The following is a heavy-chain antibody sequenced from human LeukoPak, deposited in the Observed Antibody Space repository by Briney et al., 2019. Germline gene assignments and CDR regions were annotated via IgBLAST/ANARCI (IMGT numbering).Heavy chain of an antibody. CDR2: IWYDGSDK. Sequence: PGGSLRLSCAASGFTFSSYSMNWVRQAPGKGLEWVAVIWYDGSDKYYADSVKGRCTISRDNSKNTLYLQMDSLRAEDTAVYYCARGGLGYYDSSGYYSSFDYWGQGTLVTVSS. V-gene: IGHV3-33*08. D-gene: IGHD3-22*01. CDR3: ARGGLGYYDSSGYYSSFDY. J-gene: IGHJ4*02. CDR1: GFTFSSYS.